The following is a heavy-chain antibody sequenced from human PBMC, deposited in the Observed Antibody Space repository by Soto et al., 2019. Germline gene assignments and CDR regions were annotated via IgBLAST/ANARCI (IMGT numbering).Heavy chain of an antibody. Sequence: SETLCLTCAVYGGSFSGYYWSWIRQPPGKGLEWIGEINHSGSTNYNPSLKSRVTISVDTSKNQFSLKLSSVTAADTAVYYCARLYYDFWSGYYIPDYWGQGTLVTVSS. J-gene: IGHJ4*02. CDR1: GGSFSGYY. D-gene: IGHD3-3*01. CDR3: ARLYYDFWSGYYIPDY. V-gene: IGHV4-34*01. CDR2: INHSGST.